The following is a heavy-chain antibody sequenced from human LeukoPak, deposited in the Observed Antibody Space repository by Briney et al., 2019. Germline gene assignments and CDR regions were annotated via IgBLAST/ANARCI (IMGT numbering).Heavy chain of an antibody. CDR3: ASGPQWELRYYFDC. Sequence: GASVRVSCKASGYTFTSYGISWVRQAPGQGLEWMGWISAYNGDTNYAQKFQGRVTITADESTSTAYMELSSLRSEDTAVYYCASGPQWELRYYFDCWGQGTLVTVSS. CDR2: ISAYNGDT. D-gene: IGHD1-26*01. V-gene: IGHV1-18*01. J-gene: IGHJ4*02. CDR1: GYTFTSYG.